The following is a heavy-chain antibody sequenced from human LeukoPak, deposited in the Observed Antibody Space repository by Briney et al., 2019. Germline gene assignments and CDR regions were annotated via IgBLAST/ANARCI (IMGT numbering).Heavy chain of an antibody. CDR1: GFTFSSYG. CDR2: ISYDGSNK. Sequence: GRSLRLSCAASGFTFSSYGMHWVRQAPGKGLEWVAVISYDGSNKYYADSVKGRFTISRDNSKNTLYLQMNSLRAEDTAVYYCAKGLAGSSKTGIDYWGQGTLVTVSS. V-gene: IGHV3-30*18. J-gene: IGHJ4*02. CDR3: AKGLAGSSKTGIDY. D-gene: IGHD6-6*01.